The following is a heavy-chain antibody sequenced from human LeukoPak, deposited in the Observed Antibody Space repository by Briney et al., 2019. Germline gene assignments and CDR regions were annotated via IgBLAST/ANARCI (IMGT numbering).Heavy chain of an antibody. CDR2: ISSSGSPI. CDR3: ASRPPPHRGPFDY. CDR1: GFTFTNYE. J-gene: IGHJ4*02. V-gene: IGHV3-48*03. Sequence: GGFLRLSCAASGFTFTNYEMNWVRQAPGKGRVWVSYISSSGSPIYYADSVKGRFTISRDNAKNSLYLQMNSLRAEDSAVYYCASRPPPHRGPFDYWGQGTLVTVSS.